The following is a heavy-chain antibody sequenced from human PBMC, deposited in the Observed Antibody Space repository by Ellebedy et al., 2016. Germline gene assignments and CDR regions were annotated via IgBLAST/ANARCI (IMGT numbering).Heavy chain of an antibody. J-gene: IGHJ4*02. D-gene: IGHD2-2*02. CDR3: ARDLCDPDRSTSCYTVDELGH. CDR2: ISSSSSYI. Sequence: GESLKISXAASGFTFSSYSMNWVRQAPGKGLEWVSSISSSSSYIYYADSVKGRFTISRDNAKNSLYLQMNSLRAEDTAVYYCARDLCDPDRSTSCYTVDELGHWGQGTLVTVSS. CDR1: GFTFSSYS. V-gene: IGHV3-21*01.